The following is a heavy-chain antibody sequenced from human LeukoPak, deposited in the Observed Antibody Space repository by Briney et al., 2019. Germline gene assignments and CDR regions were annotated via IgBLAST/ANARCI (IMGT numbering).Heavy chain of an antibody. D-gene: IGHD5/OR15-5a*01. CDR3: ARDAVSTTTAGGIDY. CDR1: GYTFTNYG. J-gene: IGHJ4*02. Sequence: GPSVKVSCKASGYTFTNYGISWVRQAPGQGLEWMGWISAYSGYTHYAQKIQGRVTVTTEASTSTAYMELRSPTSYDTAVYYCARDAVSTTTAGGIDYWGQGTLVTVSS. CDR2: ISAYSGYT. V-gene: IGHV1-18*01.